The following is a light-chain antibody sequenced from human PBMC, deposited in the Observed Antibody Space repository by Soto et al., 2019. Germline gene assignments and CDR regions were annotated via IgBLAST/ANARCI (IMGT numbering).Light chain of an antibody. CDR1: QSINDNY. Sequence: EIVFTQSPVTLSISPVEIATLSCRASQSINDNYLVWYQQKPGQAPRLLIYGASSRATGIPDRFSGSGSGTDSTLTISRLEPEDFAVYYCQQYDTFGQGTRLEIK. CDR3: QQYDT. J-gene: IGKJ5*01. CDR2: GAS. V-gene: IGKV3-20*01.